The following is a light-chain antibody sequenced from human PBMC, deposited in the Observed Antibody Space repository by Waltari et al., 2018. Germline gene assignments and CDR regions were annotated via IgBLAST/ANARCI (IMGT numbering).Light chain of an antibody. V-gene: IGLV2-23*02. CDR2: EVN. CDR1: NNDIGSYNL. Sequence: QSALTQPASVSGSPGQSITISCTVTNNDIGSYNLVSWYQQHPGKAPKVIIFEVNKRPSGFSNRFSGSKSGNTASLTVSVLHPEDEADYYCCSYAGTPRVVFGGGTKLTVL. CDR3: CSYAGTPRVV. J-gene: IGLJ2*01.